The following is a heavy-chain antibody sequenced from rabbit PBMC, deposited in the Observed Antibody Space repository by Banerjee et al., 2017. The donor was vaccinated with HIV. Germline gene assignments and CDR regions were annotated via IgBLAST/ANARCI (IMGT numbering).Heavy chain of an antibody. Sequence: SLEESGGDLVKPGASLTLTCKASGIDFSSYYWICWVRQAPGKGPEWIGCIDAGDSGDTIYASWAKGRFTISKASWTTVTLQMTSLTAADTATHFCARGTYLDYFELWGPGTLVTVS. CDR2: IDAGDSGDT. D-gene: IGHD8-1*01. CDR3: ARGTYLDYFEL. V-gene: IGHV1S40*01. J-gene: IGHJ4*01. CDR1: GIDFSSYYW.